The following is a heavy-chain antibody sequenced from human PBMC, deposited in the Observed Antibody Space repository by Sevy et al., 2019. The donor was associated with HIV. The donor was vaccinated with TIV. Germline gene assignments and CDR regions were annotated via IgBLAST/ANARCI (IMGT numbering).Heavy chain of an antibody. CDR2: FEPEDGET. J-gene: IGHJ4*02. V-gene: IGHV1-24*01. Sequence: ASVKVSCKVSGYTLTQLSMHWVRQAPGKGLEWMGGFEPEDGETLHSQNFQGRVTLTEDTSTDTAYMELSSLRSDDTAVYYCASSSDYYDNSGPNFDYWGQGALVTVSS. D-gene: IGHD3-22*01. CDR3: ASSSDYYDNSGPNFDY. CDR1: GYTLTQLS.